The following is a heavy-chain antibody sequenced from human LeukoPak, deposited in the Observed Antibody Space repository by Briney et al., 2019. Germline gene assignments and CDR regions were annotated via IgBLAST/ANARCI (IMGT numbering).Heavy chain of an antibody. CDR1: GYTFSSYG. CDR3: VRTPPNWGFDY. D-gene: IGHD7-27*01. J-gene: IGHJ4*02. V-gene: IGHV1-18*01. CDR2: ISGYNGDT. Sequence: ASVKVSCRASGYTFSSYGISWVRQAPGQGLEWMGWISGYNGDTNYAQKFQGRVTVTTDTSTSTAYMELRSLRSDDTAIYYCVRTPPNWGFDYWGQGTLVTVSS.